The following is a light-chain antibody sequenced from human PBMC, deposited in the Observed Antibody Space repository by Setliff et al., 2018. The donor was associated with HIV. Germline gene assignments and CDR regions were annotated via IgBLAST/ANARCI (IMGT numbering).Light chain of an antibody. V-gene: IGLV2-23*02. CDR1: SSDVGRYNT. CDR3: CSYAGDFSYV. CDR2: DVN. J-gene: IGLJ1*01. Sequence: QSALTQPASVSGSPGQSITISCTGTSSDVGRYNTVSWYQQYPDKAPKFLIYDVNQRPSGVPDRFSGSKSGNTASLTIFGLQSDDEGDYYCCSYAGDFSYVCGSGTKV.